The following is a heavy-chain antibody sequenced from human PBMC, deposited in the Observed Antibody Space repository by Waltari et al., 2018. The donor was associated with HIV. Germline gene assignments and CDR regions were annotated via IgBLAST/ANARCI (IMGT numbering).Heavy chain of an antibody. CDR1: GFTFDDYA. D-gene: IGHD1-7*01. J-gene: IGHJ6*02. Sequence: EVQLVESGGGLVQPGRSLRLSCAASGFTFDDYAMHWVRQAPGKGLEWVSGISWNSGSIGYADSVKGRFTISRDNAKNSLYLQMNSLRAEDTALYYCAKGGITGTTDYGMDVWGQGTTVTVSS. CDR2: ISWNSGSI. V-gene: IGHV3-9*01. CDR3: AKGGITGTTDYGMDV.